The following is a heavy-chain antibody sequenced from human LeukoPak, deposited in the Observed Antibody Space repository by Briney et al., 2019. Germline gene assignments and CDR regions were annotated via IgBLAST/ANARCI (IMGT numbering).Heavy chain of an antibody. CDR2: ISGSGGST. V-gene: IGHV3-23*01. J-gene: IGHJ4*02. D-gene: IGHD3-22*01. CDR3: ASDYDSSGYLY. CDR1: GFTFSSYG. Sequence: GGSLRLSCAASGFTFSSYGMSWVRQAPGKGLEWVSAISGSGGSTYYADSVKGRFTISRDNSKNTLYLQMNSLRAEDTAVYYCASDYDSSGYLYWGQGTLVTVSS.